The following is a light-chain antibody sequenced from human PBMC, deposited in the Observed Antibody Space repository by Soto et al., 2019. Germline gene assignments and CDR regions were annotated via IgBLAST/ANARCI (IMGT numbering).Light chain of an antibody. Sequence: EIVLTQSPDTLSLSPGQRATLSCRASQSVRSNYLAWYQLKPGQAPWLLIYGAFNRAGGVPDRFSGSGSGTDFTLTSSSLQPEDFATYYCQQSYSTPPTFGQGTKVDIK. CDR1: QSVRSNY. J-gene: IGKJ1*01. V-gene: IGKV3-20*01. CDR3: QQSYSTPPT. CDR2: GAF.